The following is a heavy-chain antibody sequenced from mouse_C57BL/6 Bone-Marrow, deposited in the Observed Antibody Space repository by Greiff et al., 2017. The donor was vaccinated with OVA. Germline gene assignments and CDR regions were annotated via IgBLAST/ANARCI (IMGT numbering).Heavy chain of an antibody. V-gene: IGHV7-1*01. D-gene: IGHD2-1*01. Sequence: EVKLVESGGGLVQSGRSLRLSCATSGFTFSDFYMEWVRQAPGKGLEWIAASRNKANDYTTEYSASVKGRFIVSRDTSQSILYLQMNALRAEDTAIDYGARDGNPSYAMDYWGQGTSVTVSS. CDR1: GFTFSDFY. CDR3: ARDGNPSYAMDY. J-gene: IGHJ4*01. CDR2: SRNKANDYTT.